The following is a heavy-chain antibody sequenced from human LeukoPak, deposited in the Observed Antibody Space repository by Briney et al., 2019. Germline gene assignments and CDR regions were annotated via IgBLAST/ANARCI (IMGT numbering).Heavy chain of an antibody. V-gene: IGHV4-31*03. CDR2: IYYSGST. D-gene: IGHD4-17*01. J-gene: IGHJ4*02. Sequence: SETLSLTCTVSGGSISSGGYYWSWIRQHPGKGLEWIGYIYYSGSTYYNPSLKSRVTISVDTSKNQFSVKLSSVTAADTAVYYCARAYGDHGRDWVYWGQGTLVTVSS. CDR1: GGSISSGGYY. CDR3: ARAYGDHGRDWVY.